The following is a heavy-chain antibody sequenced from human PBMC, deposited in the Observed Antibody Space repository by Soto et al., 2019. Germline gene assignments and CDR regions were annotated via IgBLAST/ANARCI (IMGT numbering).Heavy chain of an antibody. J-gene: IGHJ5*02. CDR2: IYSGGST. D-gene: IGHD2-2*03. Sequence: GGSLRLSCAASGFTVSSNYMSWVRQAPGKGLEWVSVIYSGGSTYYADSVKGRFTISRDNSKNTLYLQMNSLRAEDTAVYYCAAGYCSSTSCYDDWFDPWGQGTLVTVSS. CDR3: AAGYCSSTSCYDDWFDP. V-gene: IGHV3-66*01. CDR1: GFTVSSNY.